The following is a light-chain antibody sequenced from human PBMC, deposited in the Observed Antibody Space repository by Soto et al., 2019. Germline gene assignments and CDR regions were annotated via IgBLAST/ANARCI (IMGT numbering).Light chain of an antibody. CDR3: NSYVAGSNV. V-gene: IGLV1-40*01. CDR2: EVS. J-gene: IGLJ1*01. Sequence: QSVLTQPPSVSGAPGQRVTISCAGSSSSIGAGYDVHWYQQLPGAAPKLIIYEVSKRPSGVPDRFSGSKSGSTASLTVSGLQTEDEADYYCNSYVAGSNVFGTGTKVTVL. CDR1: SSSIGAGYD.